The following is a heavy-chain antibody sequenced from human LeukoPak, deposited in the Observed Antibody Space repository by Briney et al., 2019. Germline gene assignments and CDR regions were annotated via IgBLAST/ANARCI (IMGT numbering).Heavy chain of an antibody. D-gene: IGHD5-18*01. CDR2: IYTSGST. Sequence: SQTLSLTCTVSGGSISSGSYYWSWIRQPAGKGLEWIGRIYTSGSTNYNPSLKSRVTMSVDTSKNQFSLKLSSVTAADTAVYYCARDVRGYSYGNDYWGQGTLVTVSS. CDR1: GGSISSGSYY. V-gene: IGHV4-61*02. J-gene: IGHJ4*02. CDR3: ARDVRGYSYGNDY.